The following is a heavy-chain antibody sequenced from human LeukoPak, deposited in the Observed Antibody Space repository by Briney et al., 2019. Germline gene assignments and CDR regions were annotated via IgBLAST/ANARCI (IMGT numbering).Heavy chain of an antibody. CDR3: VRGCGRSSCPYYLDV. D-gene: IGHD6-13*01. V-gene: IGHV3-7*01. Sequence: GGSLRLSCAASEFIFSTYCMSWVRQAPGKGLEWVATIRQDGREKHHVDPVRGRFTISRDNAKNSLYLLMNNLRVEDTAVYYCVRGCGRSSCPYYLDVWGKGTMVTVSS. CDR2: IRQDGREK. CDR1: EFIFSTYC. J-gene: IGHJ6*03.